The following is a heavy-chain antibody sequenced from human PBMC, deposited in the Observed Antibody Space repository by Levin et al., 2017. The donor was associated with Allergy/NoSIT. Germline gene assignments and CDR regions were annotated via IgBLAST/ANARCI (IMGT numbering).Heavy chain of an antibody. CDR3: ARDTRDFSADY. D-gene: IGHD3-3*01. V-gene: IGHV4-31*03. CDR1: GGSISSGGYY. J-gene: IGHJ4*02. CDR2: IYYSGST. Sequence: SETLSLTCTVSGGSISSGGYYWSWIRQHPGKGLEWIGYIYYSGSTYYNPSLKSRVTISVDTSKNQFSLKLSSVTAADTAVYYCARDTRDFSADYWGQGTLVTVSS.